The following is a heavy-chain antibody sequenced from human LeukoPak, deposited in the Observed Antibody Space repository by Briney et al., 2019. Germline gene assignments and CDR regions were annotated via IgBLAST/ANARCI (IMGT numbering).Heavy chain of an antibody. J-gene: IGHJ5*02. CDR3: ARVNLRGSNYNWFDP. Sequence: ASVKVSCKTSGGTFLSHTFSWVRQAPGQGLEWMGKITPVINTANYAQTFQGRVSIYADKSTTTVYMDLSGLRPDDTAVYYCARVNLRGSNYNWFDPWGQGTRVTVSS. CDR2: ITPVINTA. V-gene: IGHV1-69*08. CDR1: GGTFLSHT. D-gene: IGHD3-16*01.